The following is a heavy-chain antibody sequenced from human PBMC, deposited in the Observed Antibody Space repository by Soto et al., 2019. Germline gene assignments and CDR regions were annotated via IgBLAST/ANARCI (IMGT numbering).Heavy chain of an antibody. Sequence: SETLSLTCTVSGGSICSSSFYWGWIRQPPGKGLESIAAIYYSGSTYYNPSLKSRVTIFVDKAKNQFSLRLTSVTAADTALYFCARQRTSVVTQAYFDVWGPGSLVTVSS. J-gene: IGHJ4*02. CDR1: GGSICSSSFY. CDR3: ARQRTSVVTQAYFDV. D-gene: IGHD2-21*02. V-gene: IGHV4-39*01. CDR2: IYYSGST.